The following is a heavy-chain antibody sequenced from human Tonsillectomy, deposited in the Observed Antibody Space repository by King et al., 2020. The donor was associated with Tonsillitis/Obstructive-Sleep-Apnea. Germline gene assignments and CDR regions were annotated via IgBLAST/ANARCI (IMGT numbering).Heavy chain of an antibody. V-gene: IGHV4-34*01. J-gene: IGHJ4*02. CDR2: INHSGST. CDR3: AREKRKSPREKSWGRAAAGTLQVPGPEYYFDY. Sequence: VQLQQWGAGLLKPSETLSLTCAVYGGSFSGYYWSWIRQPPGKGLEWIGEINHSGSTNYNPSLKSRVTISVDTSKNQFSLKLSSVTAADTAVYYCAREKRKSPREKSWGRAAAGTLQVPGPEYYFDYWGQGTLVTVSS. CDR1: GGSFSGYY. D-gene: IGHD6-13*01.